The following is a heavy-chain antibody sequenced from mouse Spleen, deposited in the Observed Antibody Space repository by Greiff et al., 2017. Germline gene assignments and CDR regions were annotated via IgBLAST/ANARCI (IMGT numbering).Heavy chain of an antibody. CDR2: IWSGGST. CDR1: GFSLTSYG. V-gene: IGHV2-2*01. Sequence: QVQLKESGPGLVQPSQSLSITCTVSGFSLTSYGVHWVRQSPGKGLEWLGVIWSGGSTDYNAAFISRLSISKDNSKSQVFFKMNSLQADDTAIYYCARNPPIYGSSPYAMDYWGQGTSVTVSS. CDR3: ARNPPIYGSSPYAMDY. J-gene: IGHJ4*01. D-gene: IGHD1-1*01.